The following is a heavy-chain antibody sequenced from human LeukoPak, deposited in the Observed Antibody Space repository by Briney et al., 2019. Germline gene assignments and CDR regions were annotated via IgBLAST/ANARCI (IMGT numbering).Heavy chain of an antibody. CDR3: ARRPHPREWSYYMDV. CDR2: IYYSGST. Sequence: KPSETLSHTCTVSGGSISSSDYYWGWIRQPPGKGLEWIGSIYYSGSTDYNPSLKSRVTISVDTSKNQFSLKMSSVTAADTAVYFCARRPHPREWSYYMDVWGKGTTVTVSS. V-gene: IGHV4-39*07. CDR1: GGSISSSDYY. D-gene: IGHD3-3*01. J-gene: IGHJ6*03.